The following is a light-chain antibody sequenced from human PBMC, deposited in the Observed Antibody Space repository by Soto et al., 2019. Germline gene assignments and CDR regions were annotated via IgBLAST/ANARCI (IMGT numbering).Light chain of an antibody. V-gene: IGKV3-20*01. CDR3: QHYAGGSRIT. Sequence: IVMTQAPGTLSLSPGDIATLSYRPSQSVSSRLAWYQQKPGQAPRLIISGASSRATGIPDRFSGSGVGTDFTLTISRLEPDDFAVYYCQHYAGGSRITFGQGTRLEIK. CDR1: QSVSSR. CDR2: GAS. J-gene: IGKJ5*01.